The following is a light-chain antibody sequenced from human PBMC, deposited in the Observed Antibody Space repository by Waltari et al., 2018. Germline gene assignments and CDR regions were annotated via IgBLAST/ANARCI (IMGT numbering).Light chain of an antibody. CDR1: QGVSNS. CDR3: QQYNDYPLT. J-gene: IGKJ4*01. CDR2: AAS. Sequence: DIKMTPSPSSGPASLGDSVTTTCRASQGVSNSVALFQQEPGKAPKSLIYAASRLQSGVPSKFSGSGSGTHFTLTITNLQPEDSATYYCQQYNDYPLTFGGGTKVEI. V-gene: IGKV1-16*02.